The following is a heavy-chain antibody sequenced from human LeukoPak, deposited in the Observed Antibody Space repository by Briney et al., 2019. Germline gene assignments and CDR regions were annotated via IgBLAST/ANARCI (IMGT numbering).Heavy chain of an antibody. J-gene: IGHJ6*02. D-gene: IGHD2/OR15-2a*01. V-gene: IGHV3-48*04. CDR2: IRSSSSTI. CDR3: ARELSPSDYYYGMDV. Sequence: GGSLRLSCAASGFTFSSYSMNWVRQAPGKGLECVAYIRSSSSTIYYADSVTGRFTISRDNAKNSLYLQMNSLRAEDTALYYCARELSPSDYYYGMDVWGQGTTVTVSS. CDR1: GFTFSSYS.